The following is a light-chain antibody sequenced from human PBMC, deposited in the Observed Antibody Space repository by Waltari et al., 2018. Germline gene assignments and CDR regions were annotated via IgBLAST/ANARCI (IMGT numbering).Light chain of an antibody. CDR1: SSDVGNYKR. Sequence: QSALTQPASVSGSPGQSITISCTGTSSDVGNYKRVSWYQQHPGKAPILMFYAVSKRPSGVSDRFSGSRSGDMASLTISGLQPEDEAEYFCSSYAGSSKGVFGGGTKVTVL. CDR3: SSYAGSSKGV. V-gene: IGLV2-23*02. J-gene: IGLJ2*01. CDR2: AVS.